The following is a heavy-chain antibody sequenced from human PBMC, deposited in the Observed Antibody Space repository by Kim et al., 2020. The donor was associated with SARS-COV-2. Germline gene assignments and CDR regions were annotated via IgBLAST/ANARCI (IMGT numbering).Heavy chain of an antibody. J-gene: IGHJ5*02. CDR3: ARGGGQYNWNYLVTDP. CDR2: INHSGST. CDR1: GGSFSGYY. D-gene: IGHD1-7*01. Sequence: SETLSLTCAVYGGSFSGYYWSWIRQPPGKGLEWIGEINHSGSTNYNPSLKSRVTISVDTSKNQFSLKLSSVTAADTAVYYCARGGGQYNWNYLVTDPWG. V-gene: IGHV4-34*01.